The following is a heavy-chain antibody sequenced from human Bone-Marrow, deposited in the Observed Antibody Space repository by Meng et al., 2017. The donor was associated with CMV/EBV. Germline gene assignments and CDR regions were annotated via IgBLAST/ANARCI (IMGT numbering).Heavy chain of an antibody. CDR1: GGSISSYY. CDR2: VFYTGST. V-gene: IGHV4-59*01. D-gene: IGHD2/OR15-2a*01. Sequence: SETRSLTCTVSGGSISSYYWSWIRQPPGKGLEWIGYVFYTGSTNYKPPVKSRVTISVDTSKNQLSLKLSSVTPADSAVYYCARHNSSHSHFDYWGQGTLVTVSS. J-gene: IGHJ4*02. CDR3: ARHNSSHSHFDY.